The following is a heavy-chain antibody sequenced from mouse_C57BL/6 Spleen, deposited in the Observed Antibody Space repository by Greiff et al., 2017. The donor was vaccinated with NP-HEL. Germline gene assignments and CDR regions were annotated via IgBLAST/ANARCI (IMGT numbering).Heavy chain of an antibody. D-gene: IGHD2-5*01. Sequence: EVQLQESGPGLVKPSQSLSLTCSVTGYSITSGYYWNWIRQFPGNKLEWMGYISYDGSNNYNPSLKNRISITRDTSKNQFFLKLNSVTTEDTATYYCASPYSNLFAYWGQGTLVTVSA. V-gene: IGHV3-6*01. J-gene: IGHJ3*01. CDR2: ISYDGSN. CDR1: GYSITSGYY. CDR3: ASPYSNLFAY.